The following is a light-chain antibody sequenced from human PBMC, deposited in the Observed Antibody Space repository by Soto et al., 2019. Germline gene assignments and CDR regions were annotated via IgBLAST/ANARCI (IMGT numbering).Light chain of an antibody. Sequence: ECVLRQSPGTGSLTPGERATLSCWANHWVSRSYLAWYQQKPGQSPRVLIYSASTRATGIPDRFSGSGSGTDLTLTISRLEPEDFALYDCQQYCSSPPLTFGGGTKVEIK. J-gene: IGKJ4*02. CDR2: SAS. CDR1: HWVSRSY. V-gene: IGKV3-20*01. CDR3: QQYCSSPPLT.